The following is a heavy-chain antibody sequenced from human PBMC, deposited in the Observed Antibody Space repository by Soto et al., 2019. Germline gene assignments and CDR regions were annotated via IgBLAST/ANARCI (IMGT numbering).Heavy chain of an antibody. Sequence: SETLSLTCTVSGGSISSGGYYWSWIRQHPGKGLEWIGYIYYGGSTYYNPSLKSRVTISVDTSKNQFSLKLSSVTAADTAVYYCARDCSSTSCYYYGMDVWGQGTTVTVSS. D-gene: IGHD2-2*01. CDR1: GGSISSGGYY. V-gene: IGHV4-31*03. CDR2: IYYGGST. CDR3: ARDCSSTSCYYYGMDV. J-gene: IGHJ6*02.